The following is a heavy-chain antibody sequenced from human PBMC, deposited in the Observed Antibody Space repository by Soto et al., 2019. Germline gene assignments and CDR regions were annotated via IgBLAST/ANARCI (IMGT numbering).Heavy chain of an antibody. CDR2: IYYSGST. CDR1: GDSIRSGNHY. Sequence: SETLSLTCTVSGDSIRSGNHYWSWIRQPPGKGLEWIGYIYYSGSTYYSPSLKSRVTISIDKSKNQLSLKLSSVTAADTAVYYCARRPQIVGVAAAYDAFDVWGQGTMVTVSS. J-gene: IGHJ3*01. CDR3: ARRPQIVGVAAAYDAFDV. D-gene: IGHD2-2*01. V-gene: IGHV4-30-4*01.